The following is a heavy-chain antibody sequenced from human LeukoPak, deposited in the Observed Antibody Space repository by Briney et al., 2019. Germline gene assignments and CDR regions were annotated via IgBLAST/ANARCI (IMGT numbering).Heavy chain of an antibody. Sequence: PGGSLRLSCAASGFTFSSYSMNWVRQAPGKGLEWVSSISSSSSYIYYADSVKGRFTISRDNAKNSLYLQMNSLRAEDMALYYCAKALRYDSSGPDAFDIWGQGTMVTVSS. CDR2: ISSSSSYI. D-gene: IGHD3-22*01. J-gene: IGHJ3*02. V-gene: IGHV3-21*04. CDR3: AKALRYDSSGPDAFDI. CDR1: GFTFSSYS.